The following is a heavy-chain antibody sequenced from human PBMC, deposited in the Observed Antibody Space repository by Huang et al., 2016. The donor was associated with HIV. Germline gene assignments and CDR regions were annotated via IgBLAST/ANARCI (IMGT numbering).Heavy chain of an antibody. CDR2: MKSDGSIT. V-gene: IGHV3-74*01. Sequence: EVQLVESGGGLVQPGGSLRLSCAASGFTFSSDWMHWVRQVPGKGLGWVSQMKSDGSITSYADSVKGRFTISRDNAKNTLYLQMNSLRAEDTAVYYCARGSRQGKYYYGSGTAYWGQGTLVTVSS. D-gene: IGHD3-10*01. CDR1: GFTFSSDW. J-gene: IGHJ4*02. CDR3: ARGSRQGKYYYGSGTAY.